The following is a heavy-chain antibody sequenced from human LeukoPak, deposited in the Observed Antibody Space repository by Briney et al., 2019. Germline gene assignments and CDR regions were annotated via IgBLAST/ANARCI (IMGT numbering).Heavy chain of an antibody. CDR1: GGSINNYY. CDR2: INYSGTT. J-gene: IGHJ4*02. Sequence: SETLSLTCSVSGGSINNYYWSWIRQPPGKGLEWIGHINYSGTTDYNPSLQSRVTMSVGTSKNQFSLRLSSVTAADTAVYYCARGKYYYYGSSSYYGFDYWGQGTLVAVSP. V-gene: IGHV4-59*01. CDR3: ARGKYYYYGSSSYYGFDY. D-gene: IGHD3-22*01.